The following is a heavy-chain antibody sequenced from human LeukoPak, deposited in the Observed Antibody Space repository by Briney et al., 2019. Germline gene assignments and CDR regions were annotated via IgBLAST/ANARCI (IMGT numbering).Heavy chain of an antibody. V-gene: IGHV3-15*01. CDR2: MKSKADGCTT. CDR3: TTDRGVPGDV. D-gene: IGHD2-2*01. J-gene: IGHJ6*02. Sequence: PGGSLRLSCAASGFTFSNVWMSWVRQGPGKGLEGVGRMKSKADGCTTDYAAPVKGRFTISRDDSKTTLYLQMNSLKTEDTAVYYCTTDRGVPGDVWGQGTTVTVSS. CDR1: GFTFSNVW.